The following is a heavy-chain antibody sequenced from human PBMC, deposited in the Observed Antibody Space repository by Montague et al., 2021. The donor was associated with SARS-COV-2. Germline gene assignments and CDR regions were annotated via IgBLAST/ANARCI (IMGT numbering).Heavy chain of an antibody. Sequence: TLSLTCTVSGDSISSGSYYWSWIRQPAGKGLEWIGRIYTSGTTDYSFSLKGRVTISVDTSKNQFSLKLTSVTAADTAVYYCARAHSGSWAHLDNWGQGSLVTVSS. V-gene: IGHV4-61*02. CDR3: ARAHSGSWAHLDN. CDR1: GDSISSGSYY. D-gene: IGHD5-12*01. CDR2: IYTSGTT. J-gene: IGHJ4*02.